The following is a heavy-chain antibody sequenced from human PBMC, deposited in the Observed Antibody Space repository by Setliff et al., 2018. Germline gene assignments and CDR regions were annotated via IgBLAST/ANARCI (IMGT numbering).Heavy chain of an antibody. CDR3: ARGVGVTWPRPDAFDV. CDR2: IYPGDSHT. Sequence: PGESLKISCKGSGYSFTSYWIGWVRQMPGKGLEWMGIIYPGDSHTRYSPSFQGQVTMSADKSIGTAYLQWKSLKASDTAMYYCARGVGVTWPRPDAFDVWGQGTLVTVSS. V-gene: IGHV5-51*01. CDR1: GYSFTSYW. J-gene: IGHJ3*01. D-gene: IGHD1-26*01.